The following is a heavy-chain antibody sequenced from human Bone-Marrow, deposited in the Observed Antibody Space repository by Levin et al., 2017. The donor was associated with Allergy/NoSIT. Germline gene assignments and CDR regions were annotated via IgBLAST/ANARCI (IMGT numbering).Heavy chain of an antibody. CDR1: GYSFNRYF. CDR2: INPNTGDT. Sequence: KAGESLKISCQASGYSFNRYFMHWVRQAPGQGLEWMGWINPNTGDTNSAQRFHGRVTMTRDTSISTAYIELSSLRSDDTALYYCARDQEAPTGTFLNWFDPWGQGTLVTVSS. V-gene: IGHV1-2*02. D-gene: IGHD1-1*01. CDR3: ARDQEAPTGTFLNWFDP. J-gene: IGHJ5*02.